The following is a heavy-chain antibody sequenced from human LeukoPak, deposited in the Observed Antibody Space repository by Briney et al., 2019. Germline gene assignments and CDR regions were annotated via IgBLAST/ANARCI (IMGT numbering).Heavy chain of an antibody. Sequence: QASETLSLTCAVSGYSISSGYYWGWIRQPPGRGLEWIGSIYHSGSTYYNPSLKSRVTISVDTSKNQFSLTLSSVTAADTAVYYCARAPLFYGDYDLGDAFDIWGQGTMVTASS. V-gene: IGHV4-38-2*01. J-gene: IGHJ3*02. CDR1: GYSISSGYY. CDR3: ARAPLFYGDYDLGDAFDI. CDR2: IYHSGST. D-gene: IGHD4-17*01.